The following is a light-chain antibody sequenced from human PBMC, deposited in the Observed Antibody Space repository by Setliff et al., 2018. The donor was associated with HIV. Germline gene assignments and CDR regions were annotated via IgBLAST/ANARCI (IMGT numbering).Light chain of an antibody. CDR3: CSYAGNSNFV. Sequence: QSALTQPASVSGSPGQSITISCTGTSRDVGNYNFVSWYQQHPGKGPKLIMYDVSERPSGLFNRFSGSKSGNTASLTISGLQAEDEADYYCCSYAGNSNFVFGTGTKSPS. V-gene: IGLV2-23*02. CDR2: DVS. J-gene: IGLJ1*01. CDR1: SRDVGNYNF.